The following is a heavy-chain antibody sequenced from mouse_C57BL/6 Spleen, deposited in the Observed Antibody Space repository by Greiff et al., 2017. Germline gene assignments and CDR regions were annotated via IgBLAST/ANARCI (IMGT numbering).Heavy chain of an antibody. V-gene: IGHV1-69*01. J-gene: IGHJ4*01. D-gene: IGHD1-1*02. CDR3: ARTGLLSYYYAMDY. CDR2: IDPSDSYT. CDR1: GYTFTSYW. Sequence: QVQLQQSGAELVMPGASVKLSCKASGYTFTSYWMHWVKQRPGQGLEWIGEIDPSDSYTNYNQKFKGKSTLTVDKSSSTAYMQLSSLTSEDSAVYYCARTGLLSYYYAMDYWGQGTSVTVSS.